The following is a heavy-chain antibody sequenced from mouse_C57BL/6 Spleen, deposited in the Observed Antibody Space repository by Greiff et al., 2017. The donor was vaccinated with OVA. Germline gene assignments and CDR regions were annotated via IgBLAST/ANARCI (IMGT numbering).Heavy chain of an antibody. V-gene: IGHV3-8*01. J-gene: IGHJ4*01. CDR3: ARSGDYDVEGYAMDY. D-gene: IGHD2-4*01. CDR2: ISYSGST. Sequence: DVQLQESGPGLAKPSQTLSLTCSVTGYSITSDYWNWIRKFPGHKLEYMGYISYSGSTYYNPSLYSRISITRDTSTNQYYLQLNSVTTEDTATYYCARSGDYDVEGYAMDYWGQGTSVTVSS. CDR1: GYSITSDY.